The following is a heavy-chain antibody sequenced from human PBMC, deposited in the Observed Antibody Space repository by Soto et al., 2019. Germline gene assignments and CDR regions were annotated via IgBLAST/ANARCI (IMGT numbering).Heavy chain of an antibody. CDR2: IYYSGSP. J-gene: IGHJ4*02. CDR3: ARHAPTFSTGWYEFDY. Sequence: QLQLQESGPGLVKPSETLSLTCSVSGGPISSSGYYWGWIRQPPGKGLEWIGSIYYSGSPYYNPSLQSRVTISVDTSKNQFSLKLSSVTAADTAVYYCARHAPTFSTGWYEFDYWGRGTLVTVSS. CDR1: GGPISSSGYY. V-gene: IGHV4-39*01. D-gene: IGHD6-19*01.